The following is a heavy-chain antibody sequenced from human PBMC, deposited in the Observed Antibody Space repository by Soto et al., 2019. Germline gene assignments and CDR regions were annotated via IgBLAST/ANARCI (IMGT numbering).Heavy chain of an antibody. J-gene: IGHJ4*02. V-gene: IGHV3-7*01. CDR2: IKQDGSEK. D-gene: IGHD3-3*01. CDR3: ARKSDYDFWSGYYVDY. Sequence: ESGGGLVQPGGSLRLSCAASGFTFSSYWMSWVRQAPGKGLEWVANIKQDGSEKYYVDSVKGRFTISRDNAKNSLYLQMNSLRAEDTAVYYCARKSDYDFWSGYYVDYWGQGTLVTVSS. CDR1: GFTFSSYW.